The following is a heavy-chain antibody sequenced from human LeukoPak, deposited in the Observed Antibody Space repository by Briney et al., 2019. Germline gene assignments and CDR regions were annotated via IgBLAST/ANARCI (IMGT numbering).Heavy chain of an antibody. D-gene: IGHD1-1*01. J-gene: IGHJ1*01. CDR3: AQVITTTASFSH. V-gene: IGHV2-5*02. CDR1: GFSLRSSGAG. Sequence: SGPTLVKPTQALTLTCTFSGFSLRSSGAGVGWIRQPPGKALEWLALIYWDNDKRYSPSLKSRLTITKDTSKNQVVLTMTNMDPVDTATYYCAQVITTTASFSHWGQGTLVTVSS. CDR2: IYWDNDK.